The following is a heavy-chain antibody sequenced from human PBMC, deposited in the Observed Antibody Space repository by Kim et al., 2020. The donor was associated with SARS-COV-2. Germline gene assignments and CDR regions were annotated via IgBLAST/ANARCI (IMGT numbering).Heavy chain of an antibody. CDR3: ARDPLTMVRGVIITASPAGDY. Sequence: GGSLRLSCAASGFTFSSYGMHWVRQAPGKGLEWVAVIWYDGSNKYYADSVKGRFTISRDNSKNTLYLQMNSLRAEDTAVYYCARDPLTMVRGVIITASPAGDYWGQGTLVTVSS. D-gene: IGHD3-10*01. CDR2: IWYDGSNK. V-gene: IGHV3-33*01. CDR1: GFTFSSYG. J-gene: IGHJ4*02.